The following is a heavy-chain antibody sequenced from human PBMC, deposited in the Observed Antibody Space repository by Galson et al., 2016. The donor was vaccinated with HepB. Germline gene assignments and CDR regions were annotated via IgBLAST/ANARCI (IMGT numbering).Heavy chain of an antibody. V-gene: IGHV3-13*01. CDR3: AGEGGCSSGRCHNAAFDI. J-gene: IGHJ3*02. CDR2: IGAAGDT. Sequence: SLRLSCAASGFTFSNYDMHWVRQATGKGLEWVSAIGAAGDTYYPGSVKGRLTISRENANNSLYLHMNSLRAGDTAVYYCAGEGGCSSGRCHNAAFDIWGQGTMVTVSS. D-gene: IGHD2-15*01. CDR1: GFTFSNYD.